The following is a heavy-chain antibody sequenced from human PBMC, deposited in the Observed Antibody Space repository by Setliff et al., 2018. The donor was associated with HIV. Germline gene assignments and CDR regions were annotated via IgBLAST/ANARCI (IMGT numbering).Heavy chain of an antibody. Sequence: PGGSLRLSCAASGFTFNDYAMHWVRQAPGKGLEWVAVIWHDGSNQYYADSVKGRFTISRDNSRNTQYLQMNSLSVEDTAVYYCVKNLYTEMVGEIFDSWGRGTLVTVSS. CDR2: IWHDGSNQ. CDR1: GFTFNDYA. CDR3: VKNLYTEMVGEIFDS. J-gene: IGHJ4*02. V-gene: IGHV3-33*06. D-gene: IGHD3-16*01.